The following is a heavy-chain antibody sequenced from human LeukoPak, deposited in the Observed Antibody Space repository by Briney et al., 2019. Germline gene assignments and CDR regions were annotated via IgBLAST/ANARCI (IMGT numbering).Heavy chain of an antibody. J-gene: IGHJ4*02. CDR2: INHSGST. Sequence: PSETLSLTCAVYGGSFSGYYWSWIRQPPGKGLEWIGEINHSGSTNYNPSLKSRVTISVDTSKNQFSLKLSSVTAADTAVYYCARGFSSIIAALDYWGRGTLVTVSS. V-gene: IGHV4-34*01. CDR3: ARGFSSIIAALDY. CDR1: GGSFSGYY. D-gene: IGHD6-13*01.